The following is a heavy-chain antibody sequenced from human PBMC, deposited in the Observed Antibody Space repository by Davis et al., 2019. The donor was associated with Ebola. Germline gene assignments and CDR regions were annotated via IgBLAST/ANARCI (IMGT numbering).Heavy chain of an antibody. CDR3: VKDVRGGKFYWYLDL. V-gene: IGHV3-48*04. D-gene: IGHD4-23*01. J-gene: IGHJ2*01. CDR2: ISRSGYTI. CDR1: GFTFSRYS. Sequence: GGSLRLSCAASGFTFSRYSMNWVRQAPGKGLEWVSYISRSGYTIYYADSVKGRFTISRDNAKNSLYLQMNSLRAEDTAFYYCVKDVRGGKFYWYLDLWGRGTQVTVST.